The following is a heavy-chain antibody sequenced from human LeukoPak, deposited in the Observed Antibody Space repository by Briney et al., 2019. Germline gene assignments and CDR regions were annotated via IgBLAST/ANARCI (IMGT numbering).Heavy chain of an antibody. CDR2: IKQDGSEK. Sequence: GGSLRLSCAASGFTFSSYWMSWVRQAPGKGLEWVANIKQDGSEKFYVDSVKGRFTISRDNDKNSLCLQMNSLRAKDTAVYYCARAVGATHFDYWGQGILVTVSS. V-gene: IGHV3-7*04. CDR3: ARAVGATHFDY. D-gene: IGHD1-26*01. CDR1: GFTFSSYW. J-gene: IGHJ4*02.